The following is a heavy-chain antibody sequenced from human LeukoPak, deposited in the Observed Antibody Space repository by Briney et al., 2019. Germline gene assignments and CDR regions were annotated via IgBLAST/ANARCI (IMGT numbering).Heavy chain of an antibody. CDR3: ATGVRGVPPFDY. J-gene: IGHJ4*02. CDR2: ISSTSSYI. Sequence: GRSLRLSCAASGSTFSSYAMHWVRQAPGKGLEWVSSISSTSSYIYYADSLKGRFTISRDNAKNSLYLQMNSLRAEDTAIYYCATGVRGVPPFDYWGQGTLVAVSS. V-gene: IGHV3-21*01. D-gene: IGHD3-10*01. CDR1: GSTFSSYA.